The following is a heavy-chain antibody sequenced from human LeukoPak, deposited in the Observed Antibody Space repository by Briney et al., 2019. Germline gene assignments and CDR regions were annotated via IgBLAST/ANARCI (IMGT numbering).Heavy chain of an antibody. CDR3: ASTGVVAASGFAFDI. J-gene: IGHJ3*02. Sequence: GESLKISCKGSGYSFTSYWIGWVRQMPGKGLEWMGIIYPGDSDTRYSPPFQGQVTISADKSISTAYLQWSSLKASDTAMYYCASTGVVAASGFAFDIWGQGTMVTVSS. D-gene: IGHD2-15*01. V-gene: IGHV5-51*01. CDR1: GYSFTSYW. CDR2: IYPGDSDT.